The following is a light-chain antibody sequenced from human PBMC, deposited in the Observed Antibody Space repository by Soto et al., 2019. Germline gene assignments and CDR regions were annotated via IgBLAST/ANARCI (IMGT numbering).Light chain of an antibody. CDR3: QQYYSYPPAP. Sequence: AIRMTQSPSSFSASTGDRVTITCRASQGISSYLAWYQQKPGKAPKLLIYAASTLQSGVPSRFSGSGSGTDFTLTISCLQSEDFATYYCQQYYSYPPAPFGGGTKVEIK. J-gene: IGKJ4*01. CDR2: AAS. CDR1: QGISSY. V-gene: IGKV1-8*01.